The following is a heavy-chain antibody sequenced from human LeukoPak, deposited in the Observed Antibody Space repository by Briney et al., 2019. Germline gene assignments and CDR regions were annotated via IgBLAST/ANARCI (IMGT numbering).Heavy chain of an antibody. D-gene: IGHD2-15*01. CDR3: AMLWPVVVAATDAFDI. V-gene: IGHV3-23*01. J-gene: IGHJ3*02. CDR1: GFIFSSHA. CDR2: ISGSGGDT. Sequence: PGGSLRLSCAASGFIFSSHAMSWVRQAPGKGLEWVSAISGSGGDTYYADSVKGRFTISRDNAKNSLYLQMNSLRAEDTAVYYCAMLWPVVVAATDAFDIWGQGTMVTVSS.